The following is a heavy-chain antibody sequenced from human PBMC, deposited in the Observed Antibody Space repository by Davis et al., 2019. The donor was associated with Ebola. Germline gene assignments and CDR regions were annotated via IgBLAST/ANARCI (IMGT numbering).Heavy chain of an antibody. CDR2: ISYDGSNK. CDR3: AKVRWGTAAAYYFDY. J-gene: IGHJ4*02. V-gene: IGHV3-30*18. D-gene: IGHD3-16*01. Sequence: GESLKISCAASGFTFSSYGMHWVRQAPGKGLEWVAVISYDGSNKYYADSVKGRFTISRDNSKNTLYLQMNSLRAEDTAVYYCAKVRWGTAAAYYFDYWGQGTLVTVSS. CDR1: GFTFSSYG.